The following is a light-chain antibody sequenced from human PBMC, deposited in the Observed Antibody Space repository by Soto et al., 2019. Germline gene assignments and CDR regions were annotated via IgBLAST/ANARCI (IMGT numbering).Light chain of an antibody. CDR2: GAS. J-gene: IGKJ4*01. CDR1: QSINTY. CDR3: QQSYSSLT. V-gene: IGKV1-39*01. Sequence: DLQMTQSPSSLSASVGDRVTITCRASQSINTYLNWYQQKPGKAPKLLIYGASTLQRGVPSRFSGSGSGTDFTLTISSLQPEDFATYYCQQSYSSLTFGGGTRVEVK.